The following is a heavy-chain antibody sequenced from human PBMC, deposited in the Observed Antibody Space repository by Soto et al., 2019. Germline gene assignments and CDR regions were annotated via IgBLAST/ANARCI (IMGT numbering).Heavy chain of an antibody. D-gene: IGHD5-12*01. Sequence: EVQVVESGGGLVKPGGSLRLACAASGFPFSSFSWNWVRQAPGKGLAWVSSISPGGNSVYYADSVKGRFTISRDNAKNSLYLQMNNLRAEDAAVYYCARPRGPRGYDLIDYWGQGTLVTVSS. J-gene: IGHJ4*02. CDR2: ISPGGNSV. V-gene: IGHV3-21*02. CDR3: ARPRGPRGYDLIDY. CDR1: GFPFSSFS.